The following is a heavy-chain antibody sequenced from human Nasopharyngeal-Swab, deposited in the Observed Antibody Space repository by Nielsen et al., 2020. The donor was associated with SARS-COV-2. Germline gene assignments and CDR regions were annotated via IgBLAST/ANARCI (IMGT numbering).Heavy chain of an antibody. CDR3: ARGYCSSTSCYTLVDP. Sequence: ASVKVSCKVSGYTLTELSMHWVRQAPGKGLEWMGGFDPEDGETIYAQKFQGRVTITRDTSASTAYMELSTLRSEDTAVYYCARGYCSSTSCYTLVDPWGQGTLVTVSS. CDR1: GYTLTELS. D-gene: IGHD2-2*02. V-gene: IGHV1-24*01. J-gene: IGHJ5*02. CDR2: FDPEDGET.